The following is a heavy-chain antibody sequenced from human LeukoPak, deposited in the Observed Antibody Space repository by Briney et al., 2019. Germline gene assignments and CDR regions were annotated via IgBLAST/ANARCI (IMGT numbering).Heavy chain of an antibody. CDR2: MYTRGST. Sequence: PSETLSLTCTVSGGSISSGSYYWSWIRQPAGQGLEYIGRMYTRGSTNYNPSLKGRVTISVDTSKNQFSLKLSSVTAADTAVYYCARGYDGSGYYYRNWYFDLWGRGTLVTVSS. D-gene: IGHD3-22*01. V-gene: IGHV4-61*02. J-gene: IGHJ2*01. CDR1: GGSISSGSYY. CDR3: ARGYDGSGYYYRNWYFDL.